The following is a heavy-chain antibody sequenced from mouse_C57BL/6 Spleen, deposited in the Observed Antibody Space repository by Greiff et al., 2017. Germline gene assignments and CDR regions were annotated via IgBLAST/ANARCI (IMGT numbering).Heavy chain of an antibody. CDR3: ASYSNYVGWYFDV. V-gene: IGHV1-82*01. J-gene: IGHJ1*03. CDR1: GYAFSSSW. CDR2: IYPGDGDT. Sequence: VQLQQSGPELVKPGASVKISCKASGYAFSSSWMNWVKQRPGKGLEWIGRIYPGDGDTNYNGKFKGKATLTVDKSSSTAYMELSSLTSEDSAVYYCASYSNYVGWYFDVWGTGTTVTVSS. D-gene: IGHD2-5*01.